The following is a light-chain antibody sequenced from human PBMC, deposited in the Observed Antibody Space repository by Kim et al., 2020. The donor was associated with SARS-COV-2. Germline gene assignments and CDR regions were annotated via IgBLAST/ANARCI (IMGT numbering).Light chain of an antibody. Sequence: GHSITISCTGTSGDVGGYDFVSWYQQSPGRAPKLILYDVTNRPSGVSNRFSGSKSGNTASLTISGLQAEDGADYYCSSYTVFTTVIFGGGTQLTVL. J-gene: IGLJ2*01. CDR3: SSYTVFTTVI. V-gene: IGLV2-14*03. CDR2: DVT. CDR1: SGDVGGYDF.